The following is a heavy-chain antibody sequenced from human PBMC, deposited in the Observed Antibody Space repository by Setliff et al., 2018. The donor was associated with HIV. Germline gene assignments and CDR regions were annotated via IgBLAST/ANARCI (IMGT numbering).Heavy chain of an antibody. CDR3: AKGDSSGWYTDAFDI. CDR1: SHSINSGYY. J-gene: IGHJ3*02. Sequence: SETLSLTCDVSSHSINSGYYWGWIRQPPGKGLEWIGSINHSGTSYYNPSLKSRVTISIDTSKNQFFLKLSSVTAADTAVYYCAKGDSSGWYTDAFDIWGQGTMVTVSS. V-gene: IGHV4-38-2*01. D-gene: IGHD6-19*01. CDR2: INHSGTS.